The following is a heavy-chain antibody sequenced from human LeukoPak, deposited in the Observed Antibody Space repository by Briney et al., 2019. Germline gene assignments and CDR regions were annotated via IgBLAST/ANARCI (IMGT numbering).Heavy chain of an antibody. CDR1: GFTFSSYA. D-gene: IGHD3-10*01. CDR3: ATWAFGSRRNEDY. CDR2: ISGSGGST. V-gene: IGHV3-23*01. J-gene: IGHJ4*02. Sequence: GGSLRLSCAASGFTFSSYAMSWVRQAPGKGLEWASAISGSGGSTYYADSVKGRFTISRDNAKNSLYLQMNGLRADDTAVYYCATWAFGSRRNEDYWGQGTLVTVSS.